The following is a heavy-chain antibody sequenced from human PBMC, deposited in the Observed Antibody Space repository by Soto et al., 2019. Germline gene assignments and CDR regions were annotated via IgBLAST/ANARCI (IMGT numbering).Heavy chain of an antibody. CDR3: ASANYGDSDY. CDR1: GYTFPSSA. D-gene: IGHD4-17*01. J-gene: IGHJ4*02. V-gene: IGHV1-18*01. CDR2: INAYSGDR. Sequence: QGGLVQSGAEVKKPGASVKVSCKASGYTFPSSAISWLRQAPGQGLEWLGWINAYSGDRKFAQRFQGRVTMTTDTSTSTAYLELTSLTSDDTAIYYCASANYGDSDYWGQGTLLTVSS.